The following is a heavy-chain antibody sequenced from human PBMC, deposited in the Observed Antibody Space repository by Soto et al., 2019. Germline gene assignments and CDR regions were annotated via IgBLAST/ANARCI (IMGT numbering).Heavy chain of an antibody. Sequence: QVQLVQSGAEVKKPGSSVKVSCKASGGTFSSYAISWVRQAPGQGLEWMGGIIPIFGTANYAQNFQGRVTITADEDTSTAYIERSSLRSEDTAVYYCARDSGLRGSHRGDCDYWSQGTLVTVAS. CDR2: IIPIFGTA. CDR1: GGTFSSYA. CDR3: ARDSGLRGSHRGDCDY. V-gene: IGHV1-69*01. J-gene: IGHJ4*02. D-gene: IGHD3-10*01.